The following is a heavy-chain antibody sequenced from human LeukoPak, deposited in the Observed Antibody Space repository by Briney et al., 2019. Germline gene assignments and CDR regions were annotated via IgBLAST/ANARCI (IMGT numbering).Heavy chain of an antibody. CDR1: GYTFTSYA. Sequence: ASVKVSCTASGYTFTSYAMHWVRQAPGQRLEWMGWINAGNGNTKYSQKFQGRVTITRDTSANTAYMEVSNLRSEDTAVYYCARGRGAGDYWGQGTLVTVSS. V-gene: IGHV1-3*01. CDR3: ARGRGAGDY. D-gene: IGHD7-27*01. CDR2: INAGNGNT. J-gene: IGHJ4*02.